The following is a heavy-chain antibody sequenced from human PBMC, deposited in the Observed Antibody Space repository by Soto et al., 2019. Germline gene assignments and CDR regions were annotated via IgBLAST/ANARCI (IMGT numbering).Heavy chain of an antibody. D-gene: IGHD6-13*01. V-gene: IGHV3-23*01. Sequence: VGSLRLSCAASGFTFSSYAMSWVRQAPGKGLEWVSAISGSGGSTYYADSVKGRFTISRDNSKNTLYLQMNGLRAEDTAVYYCAKGIAAAGTGMDVWGQGTTVTVSS. CDR2: ISGSGGST. CDR3: AKGIAAAGTGMDV. J-gene: IGHJ6*02. CDR1: GFTFSSYA.